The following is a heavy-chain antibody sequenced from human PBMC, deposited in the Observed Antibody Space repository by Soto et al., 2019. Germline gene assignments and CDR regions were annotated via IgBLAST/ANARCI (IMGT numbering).Heavy chain of an antibody. CDR1: GFTFSSYA. J-gene: IGHJ4*02. D-gene: IGHD6-19*01. Sequence: GGSLRLSCAASGFTFSSYAMNWVRQAPGKGLEWVSGISGSGGSTYYADSVKGRFTISRDNSKNTLYLQMNSLRAEDTAVYYCARDRGWSLFDYWGQGTLVTVSS. CDR3: ARDRGWSLFDY. CDR2: ISGSGGST. V-gene: IGHV3-23*01.